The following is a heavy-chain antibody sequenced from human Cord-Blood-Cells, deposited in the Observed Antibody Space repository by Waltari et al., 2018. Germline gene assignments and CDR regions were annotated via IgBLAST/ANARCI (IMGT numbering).Heavy chain of an antibody. Sequence: QVQLQQWGAGLLTPSEPLSLTCAVYVGSFSAYYWSWIRQPPGKGLEWIGEINHSGSTNYNPSLKSRVTISVDTSKNQFSLKLSSVTAADTAVYYCARVGAAGDYWGQGTLVTVSS. CDR3: ARVGAAGDY. V-gene: IGHV4-34*01. D-gene: IGHD6-13*01. J-gene: IGHJ4*02. CDR1: VGSFSAYY. CDR2: INHSGST.